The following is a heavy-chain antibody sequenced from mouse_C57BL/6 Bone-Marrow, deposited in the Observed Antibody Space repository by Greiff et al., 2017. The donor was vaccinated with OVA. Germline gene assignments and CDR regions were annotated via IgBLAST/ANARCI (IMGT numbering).Heavy chain of an antibody. V-gene: IGHV5-16*01. CDR3: ARDGGGLLYFDY. Sequence: EVKLMESEGGLVQPGSSMKLSCTASGFTFSDYYMAWVRQVPEKGLEWVANINYDGSSTYYLDSLKSRFIISRDNAKNILYLQMSSLKSEDTATYYCARDGGGLLYFDYWGQGTTLTVSS. D-gene: IGHD2-3*01. J-gene: IGHJ2*01. CDR1: GFTFSDYY. CDR2: INYDGSST.